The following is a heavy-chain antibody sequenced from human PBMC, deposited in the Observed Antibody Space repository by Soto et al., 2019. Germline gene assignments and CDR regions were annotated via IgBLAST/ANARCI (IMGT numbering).Heavy chain of an antibody. V-gene: IGHV5-51*01. J-gene: IGHJ5*02. CDR2: IYPGDSDT. CDR1: GYSFPTYW. Sequence: PRESLKISCKGSGYSFPTYWIGWVRQIPGKGLEWMGIIYPGDSDTRYSPAFQGQVTISADKSISTAYLQWSSLKASDTAMYYCARRGEQWPTMFDPWGQGTLVTVSS. D-gene: IGHD6-19*01. CDR3: ARRGEQWPTMFDP.